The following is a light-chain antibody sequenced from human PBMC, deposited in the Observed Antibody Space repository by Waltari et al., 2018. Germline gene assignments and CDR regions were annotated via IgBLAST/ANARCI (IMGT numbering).Light chain of an antibody. V-gene: IGLV2-11*01. CDR3: CSYAGSITFWV. CDR2: DVT. J-gene: IGLJ3*02. Sequence: QSALTQPRSVSGSPGQSVTISCTGPSSAVGCYNYVPWYQHHPGKPPKLIIYDVTKRPSGGPDRFSAAKSDNTASLTISGLQAEDEADYYCCSYAGSITFWVFGGGTKLTVL. CDR1: SSAVGCYNY.